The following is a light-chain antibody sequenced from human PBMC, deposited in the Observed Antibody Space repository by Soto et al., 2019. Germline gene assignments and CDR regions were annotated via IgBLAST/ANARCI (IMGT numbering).Light chain of an antibody. J-gene: IGLJ3*02. CDR3: ATWDDSLNSRV. V-gene: IGLV1-44*01. CDR1: TSNIGSNI. Sequence: QPVLTQPPSASGTPGQRVTISCSGSTSNIGSNIVSWYQQFAGAAPKFLIFSDNRRPSGVPDRFSASKSGTSASLAISGLQSEDEADYFCATWDDSLNSRVFGGGTKLTVL. CDR2: SDN.